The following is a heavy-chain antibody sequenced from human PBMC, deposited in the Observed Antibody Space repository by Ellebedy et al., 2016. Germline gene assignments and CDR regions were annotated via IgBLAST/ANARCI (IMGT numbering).Heavy chain of an antibody. CDR2: VRQKVRSYTT. CDR3: TAGAQGSGSHDY. V-gene: IGHV3-72*01. Sequence: GGSLRLSCAASGFMFSEYVMDWVRQAPGKGLEWVGRVRQKVRSYTTEYAASVKGRFTVSRDDSKNSLYLEMNSLKTEDTALYYCTAGAQGSGSHDYWGQGTLVTVSS. J-gene: IGHJ4*02. D-gene: IGHD2-15*01. CDR1: GFMFSEYV.